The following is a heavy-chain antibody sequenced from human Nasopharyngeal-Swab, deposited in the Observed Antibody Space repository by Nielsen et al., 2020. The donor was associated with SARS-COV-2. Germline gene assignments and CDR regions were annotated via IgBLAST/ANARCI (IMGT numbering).Heavy chain of an antibody. CDR2: ISSSSSYT. V-gene: IGHV3-21*05. CDR3: ARVQWRDNALDI. Sequence: GESLKISCAASGFTFSSYWMSWVRQAPGKGLEWVSYISSSSSYTNYADSVKGRFTISRDNAKNSLYLQMNSLRAEDTAVYYCARVQWRDNALDIWGQGTMVTVSS. CDR1: GFTFSSYW. D-gene: IGHD6-19*01. J-gene: IGHJ3*02.